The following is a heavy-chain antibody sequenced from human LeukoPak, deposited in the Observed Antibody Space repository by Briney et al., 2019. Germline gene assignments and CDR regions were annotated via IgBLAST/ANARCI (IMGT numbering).Heavy chain of an antibody. CDR2: IYYSGNT. V-gene: IGHV4-59*08. J-gene: IGHJ4*02. CDR3: ARHRLAAAAPSFDY. D-gene: IGHD6-13*01. CDR1: GGSISSYY. Sequence: SSETLSLTCTVSGGSISSYYGSWIRQPPGKGLEWIGYIYYSGNTKYNPSLKSRVTISVDTSKNQFSLKLSSVTAADRAVYYCARHRLAAAAPSFDYWGPGNLVTVSS.